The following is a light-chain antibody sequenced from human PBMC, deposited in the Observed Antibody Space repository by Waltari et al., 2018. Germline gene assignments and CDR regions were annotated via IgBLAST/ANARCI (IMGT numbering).Light chain of an antibody. CDR2: WAS. J-gene: IGKJ4*01. Sequence: DIVMTQSPDSLAVSLVERATINCKSSQSVFYIPNNKNYLSWYQRKPGQPPKLLIYWASTRESGVPDRFSGSGSGPDFTLTISSLQAEDVALYFCQQYYGSPFTFGGGTKVEIK. V-gene: IGKV4-1*01. CDR3: QQYYGSPFT. CDR1: QSVFYIPNNKNY.